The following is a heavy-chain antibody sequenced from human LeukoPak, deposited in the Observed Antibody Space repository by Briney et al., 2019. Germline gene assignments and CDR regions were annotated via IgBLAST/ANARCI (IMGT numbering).Heavy chain of an antibody. CDR2: FDPEDGET. CDR1: GYTLTELS. D-gene: IGHD4-17*01. J-gene: IGHJ6*02. V-gene: IGHV1-24*01. CDR3: ATYGDYVNGVPYYYYYYGMDV. Sequence: ASVKVSCKVSGYTLTELSMHWVRQAPGKGLEWMGGFDPEDGETIYAQKFQGRVTMTEDTSTDTAYMELSSRRSEDTAVYYCATYGDYVNGVPYYYYYYGMDVWGQGTTVTVSS.